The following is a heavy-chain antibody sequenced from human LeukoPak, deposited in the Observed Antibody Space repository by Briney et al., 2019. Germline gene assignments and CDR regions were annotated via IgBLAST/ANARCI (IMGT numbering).Heavy chain of an antibody. CDR1: GGSISSYY. V-gene: IGHV4-4*07. CDR2: IYTSGST. J-gene: IGHJ6*03. Sequence: SETLSLTCTVSGGSISSYYWSWIRQPAGKGLEWIGRIYTSGSTNYNPSLKSRVTMSVDTSKNQFSLKLSSVTAADTAVYYCARGGSRYGSSWYNYYYMDVWGKGTTVTVSS. D-gene: IGHD6-13*01. CDR3: ARGGSRYGSSWYNYYYMDV.